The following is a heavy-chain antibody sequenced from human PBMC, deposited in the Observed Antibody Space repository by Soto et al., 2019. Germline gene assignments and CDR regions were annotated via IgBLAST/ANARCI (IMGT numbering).Heavy chain of an antibody. CDR1: GLSIKTGGYY. Sequence: PSETLSLTCTLSGLSIKTGGYYWIWIRQNPERGLEWIGYIYYSGTTYLNPSLESRISMTVDLSMNQFSMRLTSVTDADTAVYYCVTNRGYDFYCFDSWGQGAQVTVSS. J-gene: IGHJ4*02. D-gene: IGHD5-12*01. CDR2: IYYSGTT. V-gene: IGHV4-31*03. CDR3: VTNRGYDFYCFDS.